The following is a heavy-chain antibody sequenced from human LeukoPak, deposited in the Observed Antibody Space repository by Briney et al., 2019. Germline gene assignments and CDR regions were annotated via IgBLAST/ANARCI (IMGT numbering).Heavy chain of an antibody. V-gene: IGHV3-30*02. CDR1: GFTFSTSG. CDR3: AKDGTAAASGFDY. J-gene: IGHJ4*02. CDR2: IRYDGSNK. Sequence: PGGSLRLSCATSGFTFSTSGMHWVRQAPGKGLEWVAFIRYDGSNKYYADSVKGRFTISRDNSKNTLYLQMNSLRAEDTAVYYCAKDGTAAASGFDYWGQGTLVTVSS. D-gene: IGHD6-13*01.